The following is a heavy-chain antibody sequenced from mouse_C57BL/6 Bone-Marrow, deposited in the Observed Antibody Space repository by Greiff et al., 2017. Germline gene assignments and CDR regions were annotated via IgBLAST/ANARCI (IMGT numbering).Heavy chain of an antibody. Sequence: LQQSGPELVKPGASVKISCKASGYSFTGYYMNWVKQSPEKSLEWIGEINPSTGGTTYNQKFKAKATLTVDKSSSTAYMQLKSLTSEDSAVYYCARWGYYPDYWGQGTTLTVSS. CDR1: GYSFTGYY. CDR3: ARWGYYPDY. J-gene: IGHJ2*01. CDR2: INPSTGGT. V-gene: IGHV1-42*01.